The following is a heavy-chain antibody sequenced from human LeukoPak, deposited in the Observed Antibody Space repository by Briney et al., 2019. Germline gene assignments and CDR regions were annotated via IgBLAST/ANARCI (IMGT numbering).Heavy chain of an antibody. CDR2: IHTNGGT. D-gene: IGHD2-2*03. V-gene: IGHV4-4*07. Sequence: SETLSLTCTVSGASITSFYYNWIRQSAGKGLEWIGRIHTNGGTDYRPSLNSRVTMSVDTSKKQISLKLTSVTAADTAVYFCSRGAGYGDYWGQGILVTVSS. CDR3: SRGAGYGDY. J-gene: IGHJ4*02. CDR1: GASITSFY.